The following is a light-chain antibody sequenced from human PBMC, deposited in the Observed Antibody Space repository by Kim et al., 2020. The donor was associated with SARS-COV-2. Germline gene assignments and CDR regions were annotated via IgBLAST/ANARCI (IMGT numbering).Light chain of an antibody. CDR2: TAR. CDR1: QGISNA. Sequence: ASVGGRITSTCRESQGISNALAWYQQKPGKVPRLLIYTARALPSGVPSRFSGGGSGTDFTLTISSLQPEDVATYYCQNCNSAPYTFGQGTKLEI. V-gene: IGKV1-27*01. CDR3: QNCNSAPYT. J-gene: IGKJ2*01.